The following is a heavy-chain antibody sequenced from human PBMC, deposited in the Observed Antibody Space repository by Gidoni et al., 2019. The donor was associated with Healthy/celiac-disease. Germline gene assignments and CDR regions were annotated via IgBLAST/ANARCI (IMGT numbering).Heavy chain of an antibody. CDR1: GGSISSRSYY. D-gene: IGHD5-18*01. J-gene: IGHJ5*02. V-gene: IGHV4-39*01. CDR3: ARSRTAHLGHWFDP. Sequence: QLQLQESGPGLVKPSETLSLTCTVSGGSISSRSYYWGWFRQPPGKGLEWIGSIYYSGSTYYNPSRKSRVTISVDTSKNQFSLKLSSVTAADTAVYYCARSRTAHLGHWFDPWGQGTLVTVSS. CDR2: IYYSGST.